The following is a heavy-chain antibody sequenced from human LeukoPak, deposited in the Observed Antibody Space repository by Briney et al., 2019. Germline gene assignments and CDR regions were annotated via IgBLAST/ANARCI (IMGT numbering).Heavy chain of an antibody. CDR3: ARSKAAGSFGYYYGMDV. CDR1: GGSISSSSYY. D-gene: IGHD6-13*01. CDR2: IYYSGST. J-gene: IGHJ6*02. V-gene: IGHV4-39*07. Sequence: PSQTLSLTCTVSGGSISSSSYYWGWIRQPPGKGLEWIGSIYYSGSTYYNPPLKSRVTISVDTSKNQFSLKLSSVTAADTAVYYCARSKAAGSFGYYYGMDVWGQGTTVTVSS.